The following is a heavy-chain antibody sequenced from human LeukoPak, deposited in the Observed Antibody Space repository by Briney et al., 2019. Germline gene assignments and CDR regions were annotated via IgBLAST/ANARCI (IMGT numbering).Heavy chain of an antibody. Sequence: PGGSLRLSCAASGITFSSYAMHWVRQAPGKGLEWVAVISYDGSNKYYADSVKGRFTISRDNSKNTLYLQMNSLRAEDTAVYYCAKDQFKPSGITMVRGVRGYYYYMDVWGKGTTVTISS. D-gene: IGHD3-10*01. V-gene: IGHV3-30*04. J-gene: IGHJ6*03. CDR2: ISYDGSNK. CDR1: GITFSSYA. CDR3: AKDQFKPSGITMVRGVRGYYYYMDV.